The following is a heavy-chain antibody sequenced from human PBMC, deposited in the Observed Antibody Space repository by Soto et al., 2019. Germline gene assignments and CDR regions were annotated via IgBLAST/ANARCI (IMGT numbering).Heavy chain of an antibody. CDR2: IWYDGSNK. CDR1: GFTFSSYG. CDR3: ARVIGQQLVRTPYYYYGMDV. J-gene: IGHJ6*02. Sequence: SLRLSCAASGFTFSSYGMHWVRQAPGKGLEWVAVIWYDGSNKYYADSVKGRFTISRDNSKNTLYLQMNSLRAEDTAVYYCARVIGQQLVRTPYYYYGMDVWGQGTTVTVSS. V-gene: IGHV3-33*01. D-gene: IGHD6-13*01.